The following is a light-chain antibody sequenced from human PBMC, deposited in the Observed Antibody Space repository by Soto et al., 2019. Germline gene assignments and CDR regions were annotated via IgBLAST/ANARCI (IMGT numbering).Light chain of an antibody. V-gene: IGLV1-44*01. CDR2: SNN. CDR1: DSNIGSNT. Sequence: QSVLTQPPSASGTPGQRVTISCSGSDSNIGSNTVNWYQQVPGTAPKLLIYSNNQRPSGVPDRFSGSKSGTSASLAISGLQSEDESDYFCCSYTGTYTVLFGGGTKVTVL. CDR3: CSYTGTYTVL. J-gene: IGLJ3*02.